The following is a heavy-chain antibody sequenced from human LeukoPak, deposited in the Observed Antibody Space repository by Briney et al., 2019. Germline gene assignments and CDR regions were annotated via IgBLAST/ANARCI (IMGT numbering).Heavy chain of an antibody. V-gene: IGHV3-21*01. J-gene: IGHJ4*02. CDR1: GFTFSSYS. CDR2: ISSSSSYI. CDR3: ARDGCSTSCSTDY. D-gene: IGHD2-2*02. Sequence: PGGSLRLSCAASGFTFSSYSMNWVRQAPGKGLEWVSSISSSSSYIYYADSVKGRFTISRDNAKNSLYLQMNSLRAEDTAVYYCARDGCSTSCSTDYWGQGTLVTVSS.